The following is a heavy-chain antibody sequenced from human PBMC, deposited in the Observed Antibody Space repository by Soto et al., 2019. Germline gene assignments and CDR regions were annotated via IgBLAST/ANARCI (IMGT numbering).Heavy chain of an antibody. J-gene: IGHJ4*02. Sequence: VVCLRLSCAASRFTFSSYAISGIRQGQGKRRGWVSASSGSGGSTYYADSVKGRCTISRDNSKNTLYLQINSLISEDTASEYYASSPSIAAARTNPQHFDYWRQGTLVTVSS. V-gene: IGHV3-23*01. CDR1: RFTFSSYA. CDR2: SSGSGGST. D-gene: IGHD2-2*01. CDR3: ASSPSIAAARTNPQHFDY.